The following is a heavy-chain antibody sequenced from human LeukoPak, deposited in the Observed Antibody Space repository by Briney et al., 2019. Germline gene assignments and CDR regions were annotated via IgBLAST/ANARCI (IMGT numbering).Heavy chain of an antibody. J-gene: IGHJ4*02. D-gene: IGHD3-16*01. Sequence: GGSLRLSCAASGFTFSSYSMNWVRQAPGKGLEWVSSISSSSYIYYADSVKGRFTISRDNAKNSLYLQMNSLRAEDTAVYYCARGTYYDYVWGSSLGDYWGQGTLVTVSS. CDR1: GFTFSSYS. CDR2: ISSSSYI. V-gene: IGHV3-21*01. CDR3: ARGTYYDYVWGSSLGDY.